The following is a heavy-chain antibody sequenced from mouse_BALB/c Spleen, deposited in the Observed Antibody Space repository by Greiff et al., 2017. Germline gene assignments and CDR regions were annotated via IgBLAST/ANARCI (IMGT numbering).Heavy chain of an antibody. CDR3: ARRTGGWFAY. V-gene: IGHV4-1*02. Sequence: EVKLMESGGGLVQPGGSLKLSCAASGFDFSRYWMSWVRQAPGKGLEWIGEINPDSSTINYTPSLKDKFIISRDNAKNTLYLQMSKVRSEDTALYYCARRTGGWFAYWGQGTLVTVSA. J-gene: IGHJ3*01. CDR2: INPDSSTI. CDR1: GFDFSRYW. D-gene: IGHD4-1*01.